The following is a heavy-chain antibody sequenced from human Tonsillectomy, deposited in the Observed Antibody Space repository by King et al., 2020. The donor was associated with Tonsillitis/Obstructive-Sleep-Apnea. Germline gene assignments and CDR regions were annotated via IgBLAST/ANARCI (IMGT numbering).Heavy chain of an antibody. CDR1: GFTFDDYA. J-gene: IGHJ6*03. CDR2: IRWNSGSI. D-gene: IGHD3-10*02. V-gene: IGHV3-9*01. CDR3: AKVSSPNMFYYYMDV. Sequence: QLVQSGGGLVQPGRSLRISCAASGFTFDDYAMHWVRHAPGKGLEWGSGIRWNSGSIGYADSVKGRFTISRDNAKNSLYLQMNSVRTEDTALYYCAKVSSPNMFYYYMDVWGKGTTVTVSS.